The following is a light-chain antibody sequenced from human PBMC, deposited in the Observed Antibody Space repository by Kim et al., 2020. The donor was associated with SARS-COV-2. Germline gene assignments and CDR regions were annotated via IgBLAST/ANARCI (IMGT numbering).Light chain of an antibody. V-gene: IGLV3-19*01. CDR2: GRN. CDR1: SRRNYY. Sequence: ALGQTVRIKCQGDSRRNYYASWYQQKPRQAPVVVIYGRNDRPSGIPDRFSGSNSGNTASLTITGAQAEDEANYYCNSRDSSGNHLVFGGGTKLTVL. J-gene: IGLJ3*02. CDR3: NSRDSSGNHLV.